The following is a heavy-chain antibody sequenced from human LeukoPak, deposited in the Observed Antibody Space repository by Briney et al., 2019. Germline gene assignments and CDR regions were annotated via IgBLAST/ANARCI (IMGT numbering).Heavy chain of an antibody. D-gene: IGHD1-26*01. V-gene: IGHV3-48*04. Sequence: GGSLRLSCAASGLSFSSAWMNWVRQAPGKGLEWVSFISSSSSTIYYADSVKGRFTISRDNAKNSLYLQMNSLRAEDTAVYYCARDRGGSYSAIDYWGQGTLVTVSS. CDR3: ARDRGGSYSAIDY. J-gene: IGHJ4*02. CDR1: GLSFSSAW. CDR2: ISSSSSTI.